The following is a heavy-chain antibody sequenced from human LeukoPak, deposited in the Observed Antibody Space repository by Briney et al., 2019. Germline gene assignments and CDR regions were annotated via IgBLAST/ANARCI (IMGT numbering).Heavy chain of an antibody. Sequence: PGGSLRLSCAASGFTVSSNYMTWVCQAPGKGLEWDSVIYSGDYTYYADSVKGRFTISRDNSKNTLYLQMNSLRAEDTAVYYCARGPYNWNYPGGFLDYWGQGTLVTVSS. V-gene: IGHV3-66*01. D-gene: IGHD1-7*01. CDR3: ARGPYNWNYPGGFLDY. CDR1: GFTVSSNY. CDR2: IYSGDYT. J-gene: IGHJ4*02.